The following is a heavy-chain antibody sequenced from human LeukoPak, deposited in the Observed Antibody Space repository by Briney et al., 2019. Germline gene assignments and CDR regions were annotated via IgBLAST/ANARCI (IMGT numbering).Heavy chain of an antibody. V-gene: IGHV4-34*01. Sequence: PSETLSLTCAVYGESFSGYYWSWIRQPPGKGLEWIGEINHSGSTNYSPSLKSRVTISGDTSKNQFSLKRSSVTAADTAVYFCARVGYSYVINDWSRTGLGAYPTKYYYHMDVWGKGTTVTVSS. CDR3: ARVGYSYVINDWSRTGLGAYPTKYYYHMDV. CDR2: INHSGST. D-gene: IGHD5-18*01. CDR1: GESFSGYY. J-gene: IGHJ6*03.